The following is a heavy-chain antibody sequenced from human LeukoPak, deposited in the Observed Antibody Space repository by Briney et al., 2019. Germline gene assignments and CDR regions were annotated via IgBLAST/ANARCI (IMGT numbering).Heavy chain of an antibody. CDR3: ASSITPDYYDSSGSYNY. Sequence: PGGSLRLSCTASGITLSTYAMSWVRQAPGKGLEWVSAISGSGGAIDYADSVKGRFTISRDNSKNTMDLQMNSLRAEDTAVYYCASSITPDYYDSSGSYNYWGQGTLVTVSS. D-gene: IGHD3-22*01. V-gene: IGHV3-23*01. CDR2: ISGSGGAI. CDR1: GITLSTYA. J-gene: IGHJ4*02.